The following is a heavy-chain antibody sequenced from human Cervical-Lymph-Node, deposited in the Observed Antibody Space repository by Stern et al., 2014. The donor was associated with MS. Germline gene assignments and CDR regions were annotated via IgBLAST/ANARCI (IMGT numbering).Heavy chain of an antibody. J-gene: IGHJ4*02. D-gene: IGHD6-6*01. Sequence: QVQLVQSGAEVKRPGAAVKVSCKASGDTFTSYGFTWVRQAPGQGLEWMGWIDAYDCNTKEAQHLQGRVTMTTDTSTRTAYMELRSLRSDDTAVYYCARGAYSSSSLGANWGQGTLVTVSS. CDR3: ARGAYSSSSLGAN. CDR1: GDTFTSYG. CDR2: IDAYDCNT. V-gene: IGHV1-18*01.